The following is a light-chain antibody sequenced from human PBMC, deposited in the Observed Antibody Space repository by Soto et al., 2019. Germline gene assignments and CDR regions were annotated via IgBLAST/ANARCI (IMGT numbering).Light chain of an antibody. CDR2: GAS. V-gene: IGKV3-15*01. CDR3: QHYNNWPPWT. CDR1: QSVSSN. J-gene: IGKJ1*01. Sequence: EIVMTQSPATLSVSPGERATLSCRASQSVSSNLAWYQQKSCQAPRLLIYGASTRATGIPARFSGSGSGTEFTLTIRSLQSEDVAVYYCQHYNNWPPWTFGPGTKVEI.